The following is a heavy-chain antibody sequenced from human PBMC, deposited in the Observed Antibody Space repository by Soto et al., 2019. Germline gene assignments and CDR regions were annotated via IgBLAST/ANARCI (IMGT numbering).Heavy chain of an antibody. CDR3: ARTDAYNSSFFDS. CDR1: GDSVNSAY. J-gene: IGHJ4*02. Sequence: QVQLQAMGPGLVNPSQTLTVTCTVSGDSVNSAYCSRIRQLQGKGLEWMGNIYHTGRTFYNPSLKSRLAISIDTSNPLFSLKLRSVTASDTAVYYCARTDAYNSSFFDSWGQGTVVSVSS. CDR2: IYHTGRT. D-gene: IGHD6-6*01. V-gene: IGHV4-31*03.